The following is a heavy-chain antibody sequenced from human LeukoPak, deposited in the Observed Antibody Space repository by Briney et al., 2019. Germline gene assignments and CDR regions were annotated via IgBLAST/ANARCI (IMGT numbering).Heavy chain of an antibody. CDR2: IKQDGSEK. V-gene: IGHV3-7*01. J-gene: IGHJ4*02. D-gene: IGHD2-2*01. Sequence: GGSLRLSCAASGFTFSSYWMSWVRQAPGKGLEWVANIKQDGSEKFYVDSVRGRFTISRDNAKNSLYLQMNSLRVEDTAVYYCATDWGPAAIFEFWGQGALVTVSS. CDR1: GFTFSSYW. CDR3: ATDWGPAAIFEF.